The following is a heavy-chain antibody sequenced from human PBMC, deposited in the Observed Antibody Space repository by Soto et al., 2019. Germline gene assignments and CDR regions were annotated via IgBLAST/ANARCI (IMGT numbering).Heavy chain of an antibody. CDR3: ARQIYDSDTGPNFQYYFDS. D-gene: IGHD3-22*01. V-gene: IGHV5-10-1*01. Sequence: GESLKISCKGSGYSFAGYWITWVRQKPGKGLEWMGRIDPSDSQTYYSPSFRGHVTIPVTKSITTVFLQWSSLRASDTAMYYCARQIYDSDTGPNFQYYFDSWGQGTPVTVSS. CDR1: GYSFAGYW. CDR2: IDPSDSQT. J-gene: IGHJ4*02.